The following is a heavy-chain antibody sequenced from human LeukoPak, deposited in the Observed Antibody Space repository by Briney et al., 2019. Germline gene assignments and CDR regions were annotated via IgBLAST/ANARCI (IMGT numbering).Heavy chain of an antibody. D-gene: IGHD2-15*01. J-gene: IGHJ6*02. Sequence: GGSLRLSCAASGFTFSSYNMTWVRQAPGKGLEWVSSISSSSTYIYYAGSVKGRFTISRDNAKNSLYLQMNSLRAEDTAVYYCARDRGPYCSGGSCYWYYYGMDVWGQGTTVTVSS. CDR3: ARDRGPYCSGGSCYWYYYGMDV. V-gene: IGHV3-21*04. CDR2: ISSSSTYI. CDR1: GFTFSSYN.